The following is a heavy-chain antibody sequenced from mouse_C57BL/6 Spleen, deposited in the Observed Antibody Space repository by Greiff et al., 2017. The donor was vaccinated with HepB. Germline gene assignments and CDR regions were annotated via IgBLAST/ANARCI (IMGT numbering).Heavy chain of an antibody. V-gene: IGHV1-69*01. CDR2: IDPSDSYT. CDR1: GYTFTSYW. Sequence: QVQLQQPGAELVMPGASVKLSCKASGYTFTSYWMHWVKQRPGQGLEWIGEIDPSDSYTNYNQKFKGKSTLTVDKSSSTAYMQLSSLTSEDSAVYYCARGAAQDTDYWGQGTTLTVSS. D-gene: IGHD3-2*02. J-gene: IGHJ2*01. CDR3: ARGAAQDTDY.